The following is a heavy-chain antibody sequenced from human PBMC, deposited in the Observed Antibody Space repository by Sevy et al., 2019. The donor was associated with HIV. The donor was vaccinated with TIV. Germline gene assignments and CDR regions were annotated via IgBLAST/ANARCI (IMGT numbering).Heavy chain of an antibody. J-gene: IGHJ1*01. CDR1: GFTFSSYA. CDR3: AKDHNLWSEGGFLHH. Sequence: GGSLRLSCAASGFTFSSYAIHWVRQTPGKGLEWVAVISYDGNNKYYADSVKGRFTVSRDNSKNTRYAQMNSLRAEDTAVYYCAKDHNLWSEGGFLHHWGQGTLVTVSS. V-gene: IGHV3-30*18. CDR2: ISYDGNNK. D-gene: IGHD3-10*01.